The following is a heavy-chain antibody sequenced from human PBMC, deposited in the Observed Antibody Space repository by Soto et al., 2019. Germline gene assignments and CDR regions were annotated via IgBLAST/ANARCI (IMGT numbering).Heavy chain of an antibody. Sequence: EVQLLESGGGLVQPGESLRLSCAASGFTFGNYFMNWVRQAPGKGLEWVSDISFNGGRTHYADSVRGRFTISRDNSRNTLYLQMSSLRAEDTALYYCAKDLHWYGMDVWGQGTTVTVSS. J-gene: IGHJ6*02. CDR3: AKDLHWYGMDV. CDR1: GFTFGNYF. CDR2: ISFNGGRT. D-gene: IGHD1-1*01. V-gene: IGHV3-23*01.